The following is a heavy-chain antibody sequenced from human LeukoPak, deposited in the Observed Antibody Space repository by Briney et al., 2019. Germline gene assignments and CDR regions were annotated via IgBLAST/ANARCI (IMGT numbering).Heavy chain of an antibody. CDR1: GFIFSDYY. CDR3: AGDISRSPRDY. J-gene: IGHJ4*02. D-gene: IGHD3-9*01. V-gene: IGHV3-11*06. CDR2: ISTTSGFT. Sequence: GGSLRLSCSASGFIFSDYYMSWIRQAPGKGLEWISYISTTSGFTKYADSVKGRFTISRDNAKNTLYLQMNSLGVDDTAVYYCAGDISRSPRDYWGQGTLVTVSS.